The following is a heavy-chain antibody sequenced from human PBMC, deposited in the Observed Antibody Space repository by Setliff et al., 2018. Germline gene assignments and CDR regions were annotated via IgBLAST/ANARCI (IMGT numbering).Heavy chain of an antibody. CDR3: ARAGVDTRSSTDYRYYMDV. V-gene: IGHV1-24*01. CDR1: GYTLTELS. D-gene: IGHD5-18*01. J-gene: IGHJ6*03. CDR2: FDPEDGET. Sequence: ASVKVSCKVSGYTLTELSMHWVRQSPGKGLEWMGGFDPEDGETIYAQKFQGRVTITADESTSTAYMELSSLTSADTAVYYCARAGVDTRSSTDYRYYMDVWGKGTTVTVSS.